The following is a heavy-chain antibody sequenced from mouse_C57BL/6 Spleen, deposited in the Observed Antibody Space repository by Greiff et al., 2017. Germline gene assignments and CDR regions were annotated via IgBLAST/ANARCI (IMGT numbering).Heavy chain of an antibody. CDR2: ISDGGSYT. CDR3: ARDSMITKYDFDY. J-gene: IGHJ2*01. CDR1: GFTFSSYA. D-gene: IGHD2-4*01. Sequence: EVKLLESGGGLVKPGGSLKLSCAASGFTFSSYAMSWVRQTPEKRLEWVATISDGGSYTYYPDNVKGRFTISRDNAKNNLYLQMSHLTSEDTAMYYCARDSMITKYDFDYWGQGTTLTVSS. V-gene: IGHV5-4*01.